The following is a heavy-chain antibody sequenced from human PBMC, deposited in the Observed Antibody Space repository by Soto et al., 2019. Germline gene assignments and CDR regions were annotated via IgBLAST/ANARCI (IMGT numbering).Heavy chain of an antibody. D-gene: IGHD3-22*01. Sequence: AGGSLRLSCAASGFTFSSYWMSWVRQAPGKGLEWVANIKQDGSEKYYVDSVKGRFTISRDNAKNSLYLQMNSLRAEDTAVYYCARVGGYYYDSSGYYLGRDAFDIWGQGTMVTVSS. V-gene: IGHV3-7*01. J-gene: IGHJ3*02. CDR3: ARVGGYYYDSSGYYLGRDAFDI. CDR1: GFTFSSYW. CDR2: IKQDGSEK.